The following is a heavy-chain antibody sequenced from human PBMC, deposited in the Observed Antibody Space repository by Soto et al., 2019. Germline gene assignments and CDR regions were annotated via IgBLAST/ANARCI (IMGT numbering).Heavy chain of an antibody. J-gene: IGHJ6*03. D-gene: IGHD3-3*01. V-gene: IGHV4-34*01. CDR1: GGTCSGYY. CDR2: INHSGRT. CDR3: ARGRIRFLEGSHPPPHYYMDV. Sequence: LETMSLTCAVYGGTCSGYYWSLIRKLPGEGLEWIGEINHSGRTNYTPTLKSRVTISVDTSKTPFHLKLSSVTAADTAVYYCARGRIRFLEGSHPPPHYYMDVWGKGTTVTVSS.